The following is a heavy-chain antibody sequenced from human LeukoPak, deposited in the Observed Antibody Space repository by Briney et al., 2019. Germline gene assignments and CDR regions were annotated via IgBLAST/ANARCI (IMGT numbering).Heavy chain of an antibody. CDR2: ISYDGSNK. J-gene: IGHJ3*02. CDR3: ARDGDILTGSLGGDAFDI. V-gene: IGHV3-30*03. CDR1: GFTFSSYG. D-gene: IGHD3-9*01. Sequence: GGSLRFSCAASGFTFSSYGMHWVRQAPGKGLEGGAVISYDGSNKYYADSVKGRFTISRDNSKNTLYLQMNSLRAEDTAVYYCARDGDILTGSLGGDAFDIWGQGTMVTVSS.